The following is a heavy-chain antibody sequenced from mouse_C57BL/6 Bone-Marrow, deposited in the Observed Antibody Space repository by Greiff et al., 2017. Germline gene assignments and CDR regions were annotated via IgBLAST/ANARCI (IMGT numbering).Heavy chain of an antibody. Sequence: DVMLVESGGGLVQPVGSLKPSCAASGFTFSDYGMAWVRQAPRKGPEWVAFISNLAYSIYYADTVTGRFTISRENAKNTLYLEMSSLRSEDTAMYYCARQGITTVLATRYFDVWGTGTTVTVSS. CDR3: ARQGITTVLATRYFDV. V-gene: IGHV5-15*01. J-gene: IGHJ1*03. D-gene: IGHD1-1*01. CDR1: GFTFSDYG. CDR2: ISNLAYSI.